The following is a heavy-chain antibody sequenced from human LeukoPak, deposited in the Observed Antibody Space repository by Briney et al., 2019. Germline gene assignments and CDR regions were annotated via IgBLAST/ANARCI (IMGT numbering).Heavy chain of an antibody. Sequence: PGGSLRLSCAASGFTFDDYTMHWVRQAPGKGLEWVSSISGGSHDKCYADSLKGRFTISRDNANSSLYLQMHSLRVDDTAVYYCGRVAQDTFSPWGQGTLVTVSS. D-gene: IGHD2/OR15-2a*01. CDR3: GRVAQDTFSP. CDR1: GFTFDDYT. V-gene: IGHV3-21*06. J-gene: IGHJ5*02. CDR2: ISGGSHDK.